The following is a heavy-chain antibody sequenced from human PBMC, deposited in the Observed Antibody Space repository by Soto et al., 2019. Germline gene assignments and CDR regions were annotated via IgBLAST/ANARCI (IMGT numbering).Heavy chain of an antibody. J-gene: IGHJ3*02. Sequence: EVQLVESGGRLVKPGESLRLSCVASGFDFSYYTMNWVRQAPGKGLEWVSAISASSSHKYSADSVRGRFTFSRDYANNSLYLQMNNLRVEDTAVYYCARLRSDAFDIWGQGTLVTVSS. V-gene: IGHV3-21*02. CDR1: GFDFSYYT. D-gene: IGHD4-17*01. CDR3: ARLRSDAFDI. CDR2: ISASSSHK.